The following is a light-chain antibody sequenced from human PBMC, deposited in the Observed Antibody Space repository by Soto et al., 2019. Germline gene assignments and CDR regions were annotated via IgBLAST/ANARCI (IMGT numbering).Light chain of an antibody. CDR1: QSVSNNY. CDR3: QQYGSSPTWT. V-gene: IGKV3-20*01. CDR2: GAS. Sequence: EIVLTQSPATLSLSPGERATLSCRASQSVSNNYLAWYQQKPGQAPRLLIYGASSRATGIPERFSGSGSGTDFTLPISRLEPEDFAVYYCQQYGSSPTWTFGQGTKVYIK. J-gene: IGKJ1*01.